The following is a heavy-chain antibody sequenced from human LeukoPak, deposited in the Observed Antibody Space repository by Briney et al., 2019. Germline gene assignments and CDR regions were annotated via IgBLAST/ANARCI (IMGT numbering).Heavy chain of an antibody. CDR3: ARDRGKIYSR. Sequence: GGSLRLSCAASGFTFSSYAMSWVRQAPGKGLEWVSSISSSSSYIYYADSVKGRFTISRDNAKNSLYLQMNSLRAEDTAVYYCARDRGKIYSRWGQGTLVTVSS. J-gene: IGHJ4*02. V-gene: IGHV3-21*01. D-gene: IGHD6-13*01. CDR2: ISSSSSYI. CDR1: GFTFSSYA.